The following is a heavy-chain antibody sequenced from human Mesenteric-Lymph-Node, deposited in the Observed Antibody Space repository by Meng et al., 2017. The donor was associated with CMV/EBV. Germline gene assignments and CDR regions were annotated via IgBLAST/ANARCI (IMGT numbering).Heavy chain of an antibody. J-gene: IGHJ4*02. CDR3: VSGYYDLDF. CDR2: ISSGSDYI. D-gene: IGHD3-22*01. Sequence: GGSLRLSCAASGFTFSSSSMNWVRQAPGKGLEWVSSISSGSDYIYYAVSVQGRFTISRDNAKNSLFLQMNSLRAEDTAVYYCVSGYYDLDFWGQGTLVTVSS. V-gene: IGHV3-21*01. CDR1: GFTFSSSS.